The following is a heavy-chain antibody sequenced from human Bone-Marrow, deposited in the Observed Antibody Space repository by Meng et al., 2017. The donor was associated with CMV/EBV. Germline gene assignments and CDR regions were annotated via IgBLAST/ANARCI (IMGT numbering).Heavy chain of an antibody. CDR2: ISYDGSNQ. J-gene: IGHJ6*02. D-gene: IGHD2-8*01. CDR3: AKDFPGRNRVFDGHYGMDV. CDR1: GLSFSSYA. V-gene: IGHV3-30-3*01. Sequence: GGSLRLSCAASGLSFSSYAMYWVRQAPGKGPEWVAVISYDGSNQYYADSVKGRFTISRDNSKNTLFLQMNGLRAEDTAVYYCAKDFPGRNRVFDGHYGMDVWGQGTTVTVSS.